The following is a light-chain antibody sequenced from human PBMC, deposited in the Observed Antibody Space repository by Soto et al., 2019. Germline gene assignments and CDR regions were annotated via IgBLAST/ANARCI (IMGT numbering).Light chain of an antibody. J-gene: IGLJ7*01. CDR2: DVT. V-gene: IGLV2-14*01. Sequence: QSALTQPASVSGSPGQSITIFCTGTSSDVGGYDYVSWYQQHPGKAPKLLIYDVTNRPSGVSNRFSGSKSGNTASLTISGLQAEDEAEYYCSSYRSSGIPVFGGGTQLTVL. CDR1: SSDVGGYDY. CDR3: SSYRSSGIPV.